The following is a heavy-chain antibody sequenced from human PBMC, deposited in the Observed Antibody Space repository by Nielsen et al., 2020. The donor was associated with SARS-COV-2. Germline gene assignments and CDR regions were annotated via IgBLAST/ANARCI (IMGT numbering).Heavy chain of an antibody. Sequence: GRSLRPSCAAFGFTSSDYYMSWIRQAPGKGLEWVSYISSSSSYTNYADSVKGRFTISRDNAKNSLYLQMNSLRAEDTAVYYCARDPDILTGFGMDVWGQGTTVTVSS. CDR3: ARDPDILTGFGMDV. D-gene: IGHD3-9*01. J-gene: IGHJ6*02. V-gene: IGHV3-11*05. CDR1: GFTSSDYY. CDR2: ISSSSSYT.